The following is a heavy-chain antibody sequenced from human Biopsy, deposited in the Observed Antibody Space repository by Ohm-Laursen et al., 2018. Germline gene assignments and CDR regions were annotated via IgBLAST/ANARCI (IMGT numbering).Heavy chain of an antibody. J-gene: IGHJ6*02. V-gene: IGHV4-59*11. D-gene: IGHD6-19*01. CDR1: GGSMSDHY. Sequence: GTLSLTCTVSGGSMSDHYWSWLRQTPGKGLEWLGYIYYTGKTTYNPSLESRITISVDTPKNKFSLQLGSMTAADTAVYYCGRVWLWRGYGMDVWGQGTTVTVSS. CDR2: IYYTGKT. CDR3: GRVWLWRGYGMDV.